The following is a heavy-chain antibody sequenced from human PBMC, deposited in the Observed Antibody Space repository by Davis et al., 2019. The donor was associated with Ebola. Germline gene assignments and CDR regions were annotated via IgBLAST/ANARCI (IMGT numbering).Heavy chain of an antibody. CDR1: GYTFNLYG. CDR2: INPNSGGT. Sequence: AASVKVSCKASGYTFNLYGISWVRQAPGQGLEWMGRINPNSGGTNYAQKFQGRVTMTRDTSISTAYMELSRLRSDDTAVYYCATFVDTSSDYWGQGTLVTVSS. J-gene: IGHJ4*02. V-gene: IGHV1-2*06. D-gene: IGHD5-18*01. CDR3: ATFVDTSSDY.